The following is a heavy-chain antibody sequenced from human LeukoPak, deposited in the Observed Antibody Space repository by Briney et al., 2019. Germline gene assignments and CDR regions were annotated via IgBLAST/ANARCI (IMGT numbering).Heavy chain of an antibody. Sequence: SETLSLTCTVSGYSISSGYYWGWIRQPPGKGLEWIGSIYHSGSTYYNPSLKSRVTISVDTSKNQFSLKLSSVTAADTAVYYCARVGGPRWLQPHFDYWGQGTLVTVSS. J-gene: IGHJ4*02. CDR1: GYSISSGYY. D-gene: IGHD5-24*01. CDR2: IYHSGST. V-gene: IGHV4-38-2*02. CDR3: ARVGGPRWLQPHFDY.